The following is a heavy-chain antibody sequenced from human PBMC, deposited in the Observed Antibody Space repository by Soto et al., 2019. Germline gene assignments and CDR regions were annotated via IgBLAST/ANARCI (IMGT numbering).Heavy chain of an antibody. J-gene: IGHJ6*02. Sequence: QVPLVESGGGVVQPGRSLRLSCAASGFTFSSYALHWVRQAPGKGLEGVSVISYDGSNNYYADSVKGRFTISRDNSRNTLYLQMNSLRAEDTAVYYCARDLASCCYYGMDVWGQGTTVTVSS. D-gene: IGHD2-2*01. V-gene: IGHV3-30-3*01. CDR1: GFTFSSYA. CDR2: ISYDGSNN. CDR3: ARDLASCCYYGMDV.